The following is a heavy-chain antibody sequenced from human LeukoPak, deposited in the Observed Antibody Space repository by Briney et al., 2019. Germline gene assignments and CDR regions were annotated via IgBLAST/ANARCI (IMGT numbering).Heavy chain of an antibody. D-gene: IGHD5-18*01. Sequence: SVKVSCKASGYTFTCYYMHWVRQPPGQGLDGMGWINPNSGGTNYAQKFQGRVTMTRDTSISTAYMELSRLRSDDTAVYYCAREGIRDTAMVFDYWGQGTLVTVSS. CDR2: INPNSGGT. J-gene: IGHJ4*02. V-gene: IGHV1-2*02. CDR1: GYTFTCYY. CDR3: AREGIRDTAMVFDY.